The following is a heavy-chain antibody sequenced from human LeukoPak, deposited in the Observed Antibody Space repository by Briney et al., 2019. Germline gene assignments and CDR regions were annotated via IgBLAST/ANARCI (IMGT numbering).Heavy chain of an antibody. D-gene: IGHD1-7*01. CDR1: GGSFSGYY. J-gene: IGHJ4*02. CDR2: INHSGST. V-gene: IGHV4-34*01. CDR3: ARDHWNYHYFDY. Sequence: SETLSLTCAVYGGSFSGYYWSWIRQPPGKGLEWIGEINHSGSTNYNPSLKSRVTISVDTSKNQFSLKLSSATAADTAVYYCARDHWNYHYFDYWGQGTLVTVSS.